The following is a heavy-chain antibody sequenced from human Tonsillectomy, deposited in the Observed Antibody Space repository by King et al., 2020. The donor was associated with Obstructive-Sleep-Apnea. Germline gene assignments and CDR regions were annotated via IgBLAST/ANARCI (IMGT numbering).Heavy chain of an antibody. V-gene: IGHV4-39*07. J-gene: IGHJ4*02. Sequence: QLQESGPGLVKPSETLSLTCTVSGGSISSGSYYWGWIRQPPGKGLEWIGSIYYSGSTYYNPSLKSRVTISVDTSKNQFSLKLSSVTAADTAVYYCARVGESDYSNCFDYWGQGTLVTVSS. CDR3: ARVGESDYSNCFDY. CDR2: IYYSGST. D-gene: IGHD4-11*01. CDR1: GGSISSGSYY.